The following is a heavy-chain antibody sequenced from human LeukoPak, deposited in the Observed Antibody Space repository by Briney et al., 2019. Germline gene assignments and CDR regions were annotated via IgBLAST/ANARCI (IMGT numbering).Heavy chain of an antibody. J-gene: IGHJ5*02. CDR3: ARGPYYDFWSGPAHNNWFDP. CDR2: IYPGDSDT. V-gene: IGHV5-51*01. D-gene: IGHD3-3*01. CDR1: GYSFTSYW. Sequence: GESLKISCKGSGYSFTSYWIGWVRQMPGKGLEWMGIIYPGDSDTRYSPSFQGQVTISADKSISTAYLQWSSLKASDTAMYYCARGPYYDFWSGPAHNNWFDPWGQGTLVTVSS.